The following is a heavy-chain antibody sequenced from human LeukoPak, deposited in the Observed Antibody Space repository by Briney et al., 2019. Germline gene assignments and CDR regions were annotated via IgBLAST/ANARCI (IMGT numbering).Heavy chain of an antibody. Sequence: PGGSLRLSCAASGFTFSSYAMSWVRQAPGKGLEWVSAISGSGGSTYYADSVKGRFTISRDNSKNTLYLQMNSLRAEGTAVYYCARGHSSLRFLPMDVWGKGTTITVSS. J-gene: IGHJ6*03. V-gene: IGHV3-23*01. CDR3: ARGHSSLRFLPMDV. CDR1: GFTFSSYA. D-gene: IGHD3-3*01. CDR2: ISGSGGST.